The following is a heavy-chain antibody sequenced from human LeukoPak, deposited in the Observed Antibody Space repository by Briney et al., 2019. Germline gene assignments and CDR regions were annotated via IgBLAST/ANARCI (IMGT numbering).Heavy chain of an antibody. CDR2: ISWNSGSI. D-gene: IGHD5-18*01. CDR3: AKADTLANTKYYQH. V-gene: IGHV3-9*01. J-gene: IGHJ1*01. CDR1: GFTFDDYA. Sequence: PGGSLRLSCAASGFTFDDYAMHWVRQAPGKGLEWVSGISWNSGSIGYADSVKGRFTISRDNAKNSLYLQMYSLRAEDTALYYCAKADTLANTKYYQHWGQGTLVTVSS.